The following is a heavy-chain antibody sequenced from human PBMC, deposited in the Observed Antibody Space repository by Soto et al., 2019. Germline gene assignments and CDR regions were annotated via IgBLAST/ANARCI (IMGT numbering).Heavy chain of an antibody. CDR3: ARVMKITHDFWSGHYGMDV. V-gene: IGHV1-69*01. D-gene: IGHD3-3*01. CDR1: GGTFSSYA. Sequence: QVPLVQSGAEVKKPGSSVKVSCKASGGTFSSYAISWVRQAPGQELEWMVGFIPIFGTANYAQKFQGRVTITADESTSTAYMELSRLRSEDTAVYYCARVMKITHDFWSGHYGMDVWGQGTTVTVSS. CDR2: FIPIFGTA. J-gene: IGHJ6*02.